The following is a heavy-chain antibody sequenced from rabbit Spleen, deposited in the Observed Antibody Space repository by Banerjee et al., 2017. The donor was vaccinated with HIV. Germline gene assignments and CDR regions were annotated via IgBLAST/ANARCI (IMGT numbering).Heavy chain of an antibody. CDR2: IDVVKSGST. D-gene: IGHD4-2*01. CDR3: TRDAAGREDFNL. V-gene: IGHV1S45*01. J-gene: IGHJ4*01. Sequence: ELVESGGGLVQPGESLKLTCKASGLDFSSRYWICWIRQAPGKGLEWIACIDVVKSGSTYYASWAKGRFTISKTSSTTVALQVTSLTAADTATYFCTRDAAGREDFNLWGPGTLVTVS. CDR1: GLDFSSRYW.